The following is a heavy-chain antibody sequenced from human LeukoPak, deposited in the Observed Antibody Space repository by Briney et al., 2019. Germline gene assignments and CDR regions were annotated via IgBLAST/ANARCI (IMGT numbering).Heavy chain of an antibody. Sequence: GGSLRLSCATSDFSFRSHWMHWVRQAPGKGLVWVSRIIGDGNSISYADSVKGRFTISRDNGKNTLYLQMNSLRVEDTAVYYCARGHVTGSDRHWDYWGQGVLVTVSS. D-gene: IGHD3-9*01. CDR2: IIGDGNSI. V-gene: IGHV3-74*01. CDR1: DFSFRSHW. J-gene: IGHJ4*02. CDR3: ARGHVTGSDRHWDY.